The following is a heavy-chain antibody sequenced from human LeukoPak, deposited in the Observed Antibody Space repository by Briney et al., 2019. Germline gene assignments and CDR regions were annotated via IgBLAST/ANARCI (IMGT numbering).Heavy chain of an antibody. D-gene: IGHD6-19*01. Sequence: KPSETLSLTCTVSSGSISTSNYYWGWVRQPPGKALEWIGNIFYSGSTYYSPSLKSRVTISLDTSRNQFSLKLNSVTAADTAVYYCAKEKGGWSDYWGQGTLVTVSS. CDR1: SGSISTSNYY. J-gene: IGHJ4*02. CDR2: IFYSGST. V-gene: IGHV4-39*07. CDR3: AKEKGGWSDY.